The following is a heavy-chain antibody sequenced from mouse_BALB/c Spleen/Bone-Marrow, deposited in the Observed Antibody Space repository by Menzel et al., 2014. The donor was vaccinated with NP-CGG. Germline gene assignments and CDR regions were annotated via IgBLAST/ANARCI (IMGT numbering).Heavy chain of an antibody. J-gene: IGHJ4*01. V-gene: IGHV1S81*02. D-gene: IGHD1-1*01. CDR2: INPSNGRT. CDR3: AILIYGNIYIVHF. CDR1: GYTFTGYW. Sequence: QVQLQQSGAELVKTGASVKLSCKASGYTFTGYWMHWVKQRNGQGLEWIGEINPSNGRTNYNEKFKSMATLTVDKSSSTAYMQLISLTSDDSAVFYCAILIYGNIYIVHFWRQGTSVTVSS.